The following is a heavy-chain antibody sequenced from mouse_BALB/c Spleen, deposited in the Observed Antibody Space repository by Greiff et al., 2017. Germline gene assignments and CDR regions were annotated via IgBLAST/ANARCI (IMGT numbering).Heavy chain of an antibody. CDR3: ASLYDYDEWFAY. J-gene: IGHJ3*01. D-gene: IGHD2-4*01. CDR2: IWAGGST. CDR1: GFSLTSYG. V-gene: IGHV2-9*02. Sequence: VQLQESGPGLVAPSQSLSITCTVSGFSLTSYGVHWVRQPPGKGLEWLGVIWAGGSTNYNSALMSRLSISKDNSKSQVFLKMNSLQTDDTAMYYCASLYDYDEWFAYWGQGTLVTVSA.